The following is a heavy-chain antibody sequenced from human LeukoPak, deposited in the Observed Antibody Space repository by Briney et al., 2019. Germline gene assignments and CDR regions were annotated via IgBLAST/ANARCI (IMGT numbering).Heavy chain of an antibody. Sequence: PSETLSLTCTVSGGSISSYYWNWIRQPAGKGLEWIGRIYTSGSTNYNPSLKSRVTMSVDTSKNQFSLKLSSVTAADTAVYYCARDYYDSSGTNAFDIWGQGTMVTVSS. CDR2: IYTSGST. CDR3: ARDYYDSSGTNAFDI. V-gene: IGHV4-4*07. D-gene: IGHD3-22*01. J-gene: IGHJ3*02. CDR1: GGSISSYY.